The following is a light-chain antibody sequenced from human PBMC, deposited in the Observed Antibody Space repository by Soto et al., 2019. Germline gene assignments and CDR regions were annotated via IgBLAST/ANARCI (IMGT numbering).Light chain of an antibody. V-gene: IGKV1-39*01. CDR2: AAS. Sequence: DIQMTQSPSSLSASVGDRVIITCRASHNIVTSLNWYQQKPGQAPKLLIYAASSLQSGAPSRFTGSGSGTSFSLTIANLQPGDFATYYCQQTFNTPRTFGQGTRLEI. J-gene: IGKJ5*01. CDR1: HNIVTS. CDR3: QQTFNTPRT.